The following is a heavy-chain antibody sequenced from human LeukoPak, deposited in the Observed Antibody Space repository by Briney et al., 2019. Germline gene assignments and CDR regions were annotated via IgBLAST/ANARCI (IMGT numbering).Heavy chain of an antibody. J-gene: IGHJ5*02. CDR1: GGSISSYY. CDR2: IYTSGST. CDR3: ARDGLEYSFQDP. Sequence: SETPSLTCTVSGGSISSYYWSWIRRPAGEGLEWIGRIYTSGSTNYNPSLKSRVTMSVDTSKNQFSLKLSSVTAADTAVYYCARDGLEYSFQDPWGQGTLVTVSS. D-gene: IGHD6-6*01. V-gene: IGHV4-4*07.